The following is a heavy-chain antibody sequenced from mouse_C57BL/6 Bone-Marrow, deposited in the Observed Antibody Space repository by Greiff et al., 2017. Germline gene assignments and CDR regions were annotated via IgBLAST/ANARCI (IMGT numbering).Heavy chain of an antibody. Sequence: QVQLQQSGAELARPGASVKLSCKASGYTFTSYGISWVKQRTGQGLEWIGEIYPRSGNTYYNEKFKGKATLTADKSPSTAYVELRSLTSEDSEVYVCARKEDGISFAWFAYWGQGTLVTVSA. V-gene: IGHV1-81*01. CDR2: IYPRSGNT. CDR1: GYTFTSYG. CDR3: ARKEDGISFAWFAY. D-gene: IGHD1-1*01. J-gene: IGHJ3*01.